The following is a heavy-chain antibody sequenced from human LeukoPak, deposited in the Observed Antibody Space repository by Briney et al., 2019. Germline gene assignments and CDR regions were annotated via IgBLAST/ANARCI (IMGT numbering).Heavy chain of an antibody. CDR1: RYTFTSYD. CDR3: ARGGSVSYYYDSSGYYWPFDY. CDR2: MNPNSGNT. D-gene: IGHD3-22*01. V-gene: IGHV1-8*01. J-gene: IGHJ4*02. Sequence: ASVKVSCKASRYTFTSYDINWVRQATGQGLEWMGWMNPNSGNTGYAQKFQGRVTMTRNPSISTAYMELSSLRSEDTAVYYCARGGSVSYYYDSSGYYWPFDYWGQGTLVTVSS.